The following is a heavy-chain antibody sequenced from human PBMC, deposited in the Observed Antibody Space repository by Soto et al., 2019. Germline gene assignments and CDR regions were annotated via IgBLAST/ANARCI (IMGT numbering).Heavy chain of an antibody. CDR1: GDSISRNIYY. V-gene: IGHV4-39*01. D-gene: IGHD5-12*01. Sequence: SETLSLTCTVSGDSISRNIYYWGWIRQPPGKGLEWIGDIYYSGSTYYNPSLKSRAAISVDTSKNQVSLKLSSVTAADTAVYYCARSTRSGYNYFDFWGQGSLVNVSS. CDR2: IYYSGST. CDR3: ARSTRSGYNYFDF. J-gene: IGHJ4*02.